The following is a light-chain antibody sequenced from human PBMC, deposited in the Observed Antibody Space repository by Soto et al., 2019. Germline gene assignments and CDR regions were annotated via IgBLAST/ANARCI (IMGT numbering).Light chain of an antibody. Sequence: DIVGAQSPATVSVSQGERATLSCRASQSVSSNLAWYQQKPGQAPRLLLYGASIRATGIPDRFSGTGSETDIPLTISRLEPEEIALYYCQQYDNSSITIRQGNQLE. CDR3: QQYDNSSIT. CDR1: QSVSSN. CDR2: GAS. J-gene: IGKJ5*01. V-gene: IGKV3-20*01.